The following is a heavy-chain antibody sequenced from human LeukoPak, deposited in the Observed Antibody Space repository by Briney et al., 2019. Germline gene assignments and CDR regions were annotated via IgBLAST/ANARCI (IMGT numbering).Heavy chain of an antibody. CDR2: MSHNRGT. Sequence: PSETLSLTCVVSGHSISTGYYWGWIRQPPGKGLEWIGSMSHNRGTYYNPSLKSRVTISMDTSKNQISLRLTSVTAADTAVYYCASYYASGVSAYNYYGMDVWGKGTTVTVSS. V-gene: IGHV4-38-2*01. D-gene: IGHD3-10*01. J-gene: IGHJ6*04. CDR3: ASYYASGVSAYNYYGMDV. CDR1: GHSISTGYY.